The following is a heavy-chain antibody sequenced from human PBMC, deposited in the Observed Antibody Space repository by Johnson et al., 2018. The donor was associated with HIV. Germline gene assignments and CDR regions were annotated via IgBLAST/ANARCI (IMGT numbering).Heavy chain of an antibody. CDR1: GFTFDDYG. J-gene: IGHJ3*02. Sequence: MLLVESGGGVVRPGGSLRLSCAASGFTFDDYGMSWVRQAPGKGLEWVANIKQDGSEKYYVDSVKGRFTISRDNAKNSLYLQMNTLRPEDTAVYYCARDRFGSGSPNAFDMWGQGTMVTVSS. D-gene: IGHD3-10*01. V-gene: IGHV3-7*01. CDR2: IKQDGSEK. CDR3: ARDRFGSGSPNAFDM.